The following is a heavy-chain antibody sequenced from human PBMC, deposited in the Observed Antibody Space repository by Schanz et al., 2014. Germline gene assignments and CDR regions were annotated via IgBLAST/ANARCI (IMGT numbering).Heavy chain of an antibody. CDR1: GFTFSSYG. V-gene: IGHV3-33*06. Sequence: HVQLVESGGGVVQPGRSLRLSCAASGFTFSSYGMHWVRQAPGKGLEWVALIWYDGSNKYYADSVKGRFTISRDNSKNTLYLQMNSLRAEDTAVYYCAKAFWSDNYSHYYGMDVWGQGSPVTVSS. CDR2: IWYDGSNK. D-gene: IGHD3-3*01. J-gene: IGHJ6*02. CDR3: AKAFWSDNYSHYYGMDV.